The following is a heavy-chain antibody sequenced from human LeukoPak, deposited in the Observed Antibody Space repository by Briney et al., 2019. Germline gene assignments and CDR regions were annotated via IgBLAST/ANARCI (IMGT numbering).Heavy chain of an antibody. D-gene: IGHD4-23*01. CDR2: IWYDGSNK. CDR1: GFTFSSYG. J-gene: IGHJ1*01. CDR3: ARSDGGNSAEADEYFQH. Sequence: GGCLRLSCAASGFTFSSYGMHWVRQAPGKGLEWVAVIWYDGSNKYYADSVKGRFTISRDNSKNTLYLQMNSLRAEDTAVYYCARSDGGNSAEADEYFQHWGQGTLVTVSS. V-gene: IGHV3-33*01.